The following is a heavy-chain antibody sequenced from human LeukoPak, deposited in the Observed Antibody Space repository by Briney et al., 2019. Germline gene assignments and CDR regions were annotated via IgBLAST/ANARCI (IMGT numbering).Heavy chain of an antibody. J-gene: IGHJ6*02. D-gene: IGHD3-3*01. CDR3: ATSFTIFGVVYYYGMDV. Sequence: SQTLSLTCAISGDSVSSNSAAWNWIRQSPSRGLEWLGRTYYRSKWYNDYAVSVKSRITINPDTSKSQFSLQLNSVTPEDTAVYYCATSFTIFGVVYYYGMDVWGQGTRVTVSS. V-gene: IGHV6-1*01. CDR1: GDSVSSNSAA. CDR2: TYYRSKWYN.